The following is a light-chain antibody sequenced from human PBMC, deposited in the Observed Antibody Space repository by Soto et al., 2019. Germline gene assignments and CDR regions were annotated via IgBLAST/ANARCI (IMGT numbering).Light chain of an antibody. Sequence: QSALTQPASVSGSPGQSITISCTGTSSDVGGYSYVSWYQQHPGKAPKPIIYDVFSRPSGVSTRFSGSKSGNTASLTISGLQADDEADYYCSSYSSANTLGVFGGGTKLTVL. V-gene: IGLV2-14*01. CDR2: DVF. CDR3: SSYSSANTLGV. J-gene: IGLJ2*01. CDR1: SSDVGGYSY.